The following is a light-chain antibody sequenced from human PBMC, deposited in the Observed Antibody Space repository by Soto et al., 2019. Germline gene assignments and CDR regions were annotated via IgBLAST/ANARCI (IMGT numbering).Light chain of an antibody. CDR2: GAF. CDR3: QQYSTSPLT. J-gene: IGKJ4*01. Sequence: ELVLTQSPGTLSLSPGERATLSCRASQSVNNRYLAWYQQKPGQAPRLLIYGAFSRATGTPDRFSGSGSGTDFTLTISRLEPEDFAVYYCQQYSTSPLTFGGGSKVEIK. V-gene: IGKV3-20*01. CDR1: QSVNNRY.